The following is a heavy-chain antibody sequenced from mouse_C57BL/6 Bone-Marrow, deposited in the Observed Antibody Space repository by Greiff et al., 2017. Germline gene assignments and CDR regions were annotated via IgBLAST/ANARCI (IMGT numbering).Heavy chain of an antibody. Sequence: QVQLKESGAELARPGASVKLSCKASGYTFTSYGISWVKQRTGQGLEWIGEIYPRSGNTYYNEKFKGKATLTADKSSSTAYMELRSLTSEDSAVYFCARGPYLLHAMDYWGQGTSVTVSS. J-gene: IGHJ4*01. D-gene: IGHD1-1*01. CDR1: GYTFTSYG. CDR3: ARGPYLLHAMDY. V-gene: IGHV1-81*01. CDR2: IYPRSGNT.